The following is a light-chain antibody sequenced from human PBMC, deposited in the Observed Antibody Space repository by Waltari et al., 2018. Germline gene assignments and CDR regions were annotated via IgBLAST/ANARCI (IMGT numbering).Light chain of an antibody. CDR3: QSYDTTLSVV. V-gene: IGLV1-40*01. CDR1: TSNIGAGYD. J-gene: IGLJ2*01. Sequence: QSVLTQPPSVSGAPGQRVSISCPGSTSNIGAGYDVHWYQHGPGKAPKLIIYGTNTRPLGVPDRFFGSQYGTSASLAIIGLQAEDEGDYYCQSYDTTLSVVFGGGTKLTVL. CDR2: GTN.